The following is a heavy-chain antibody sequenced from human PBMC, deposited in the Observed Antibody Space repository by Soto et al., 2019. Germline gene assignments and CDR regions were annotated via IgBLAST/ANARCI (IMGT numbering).Heavy chain of an antibody. CDR1: GYHFANYW. CDR3: AAGDTTGPDAFDI. D-gene: IGHD1-1*01. Sequence: GESLKISCKGSGYHFANYWIGWVRQMPGKGLEWMGMIFPGDSDTKNSPSLQGQITMSVDKSDSSAYLQWRSLKASDTAMYYCAAGDTTGPDAFDIWGQGTMVTVSS. CDR2: IFPGDSDT. J-gene: IGHJ3*02. V-gene: IGHV5-51*01.